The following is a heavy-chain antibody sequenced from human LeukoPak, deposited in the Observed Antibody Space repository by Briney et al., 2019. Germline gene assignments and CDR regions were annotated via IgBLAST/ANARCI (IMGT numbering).Heavy chain of an antibody. V-gene: IGHV1-69*05. J-gene: IGHJ4*02. D-gene: IGHD2-15*01. CDR3: ASSASIVVVVAATFSLDY. Sequence: ASVKVSCKASGGTFSSYAISLVRQAPGRGLEWMGGIIPIFGTANYAQKFQGRVTITTDESTSTAYMELSSLRSEDTAVYYCASSASIVVVVAATFSLDYWGQGTLVTVSS. CDR1: GGTFSSYA. CDR2: IIPIFGTA.